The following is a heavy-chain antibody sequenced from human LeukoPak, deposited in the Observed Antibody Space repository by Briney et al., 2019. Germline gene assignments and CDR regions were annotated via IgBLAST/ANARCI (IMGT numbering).Heavy chain of an antibody. D-gene: IGHD3-10*01. J-gene: IGHJ4*02. CDR2: INHSGST. CDR3: ASGGFHTGSFCY. V-gene: IGHV4-34*01. Sequence: SETLSLTCAFYGRSLSGDYWEWVRQPPGKGLEWIGEINHSGSTNYNPSLKSRVTISVDTSKNQFSLKLSSVTAADTAVYYCASGGFHTGSFCYSGQGTLVTVSS. CDR1: GRSLSGDY.